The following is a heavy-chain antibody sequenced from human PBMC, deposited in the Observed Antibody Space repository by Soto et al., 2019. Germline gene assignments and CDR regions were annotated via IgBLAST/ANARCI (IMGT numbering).Heavy chain of an antibody. CDR3: ARDAGGGLRDH. CDR2: ISAYNGNK. D-gene: IGHD2-15*01. J-gene: IGHJ4*02. V-gene: IGHV1-18*01. Sequence: QVQLVQSGAEGKKHWASVKVSCKASGYTFTIDGISCVRQSRGPGLAWMGWISAYNGNKKYVQKFQGRVTMTTETSTSTAYMELMSLRYDDTAVYCCARDAGGGLRDHGGQGTLGTVSS. CDR1: GYTFTIDG.